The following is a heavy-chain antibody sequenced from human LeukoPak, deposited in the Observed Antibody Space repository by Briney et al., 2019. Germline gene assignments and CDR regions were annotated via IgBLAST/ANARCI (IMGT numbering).Heavy chain of an antibody. V-gene: IGHV1-18*01. J-gene: IGHJ4*02. D-gene: IGHD3-10*01. CDR3: ARDGGSGSQGY. CDR1: GYTFSSHG. Sequence: GASVKVSCKASGYTFSSHGINWVRQAPGQGLEWMGWISPYNGNTNYAQKFQGRVTMTTDTSTSTAYMELRSLRSDDTAVYYCARDGGSGSQGYWGQGTLVTVYS. CDR2: ISPYNGNT.